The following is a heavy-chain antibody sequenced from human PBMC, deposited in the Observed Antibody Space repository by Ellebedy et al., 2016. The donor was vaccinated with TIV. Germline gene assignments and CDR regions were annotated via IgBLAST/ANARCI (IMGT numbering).Heavy chain of an antibody. V-gene: IGHV1-69*04. D-gene: IGHD3-22*01. J-gene: IGHJ6*03. CDR2: IIPILGIA. CDR1: GGTFSSYA. CDR3: ARRPVGGKWLYYMDV. Sequence: SVKVSXKASGGTFSSYAISWVRQAPGQGLEWMGRIIPILGIANYAQKFQGRVTITADKSTSTAYMELSSLRSEDTAVYYCARRPVGGKWLYYMDVWGKGTTVTVSS.